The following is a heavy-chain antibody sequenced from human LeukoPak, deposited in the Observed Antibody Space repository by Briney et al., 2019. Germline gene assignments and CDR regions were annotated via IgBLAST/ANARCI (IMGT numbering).Heavy chain of an antibody. CDR1: GGSISSYY. D-gene: IGHD3-22*01. CDR2: IYYSGST. J-gene: IGHJ5*02. Sequence: SETLSLTCTVSGGSISSYYWSWIRQPPGRGLEWIGYIYYSGSTNYNPSLKSRVTISVDTSKNQFSLKLSSVTAADTAVYYCARTYYYDSSWFDPWGQGTLVTVSS. CDR3: ARTYYYDSSWFDP. V-gene: IGHV4-59*01.